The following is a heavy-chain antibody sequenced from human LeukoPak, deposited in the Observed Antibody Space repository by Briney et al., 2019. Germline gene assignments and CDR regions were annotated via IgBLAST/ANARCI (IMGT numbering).Heavy chain of an antibody. D-gene: IGHD3-22*01. J-gene: IGHJ4*02. V-gene: IGHV4-34*01. Sequence: GSLRLSCAASGFTFDSYAMIWVRQPPGKGLEWIGEINHSGSTNYNPSLKSRVTISVDTSKNQFSLKLSSVTAADTAVYYCARGLGYYDSSGYYDGYWGQGTLVTVSS. CDR2: INHSGST. CDR3: ARGLGYYDSSGYYDGY. CDR1: GFTFDSYA.